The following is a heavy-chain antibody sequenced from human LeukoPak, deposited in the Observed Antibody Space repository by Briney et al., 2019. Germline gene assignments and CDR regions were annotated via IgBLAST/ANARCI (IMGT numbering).Heavy chain of an antibody. CDR2: INHSGST. V-gene: IGHV4-34*01. D-gene: IGHD6-13*01. CDR1: GGSFSGYY. J-gene: IGHJ6*02. CDR3: ARSRHSSSWYYYYGMDV. Sequence: SETLSLTCAVYGGSFSGYYWSWIRQPPGKGLEWIGEINHSGSTNYNPSLKSRVTISVGTSKNQFSLKLSSVTAADTAVYYCARSRHSSSWYYYYGMDVWGQGTTVTVSS.